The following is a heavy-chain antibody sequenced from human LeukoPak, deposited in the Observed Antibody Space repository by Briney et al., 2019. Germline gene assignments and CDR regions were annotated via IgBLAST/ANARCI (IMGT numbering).Heavy chain of an antibody. V-gene: IGHV3-21*01. CDR1: GFTLSRNS. J-gene: IGHJ5*02. CDR2: ISSSSSYI. CDR3: ANTYYYDGSGYYYLGWFDP. D-gene: IGHD3-22*01. Sequence: GGSLRLSCAASGFTLSRNSMNWVRQAPGKGLEWVSSISSSSSYIYYADSVKGRFTISRDNAKNSLFLQMNSLRAEDTAVYFCANTYYYDGSGYYYLGWFDPWGQGTLVTVSS.